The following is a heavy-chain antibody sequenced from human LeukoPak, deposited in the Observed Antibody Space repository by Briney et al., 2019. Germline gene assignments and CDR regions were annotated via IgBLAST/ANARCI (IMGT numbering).Heavy chain of an antibody. V-gene: IGHV3-23*01. D-gene: IGHD3-10*01. J-gene: IGHJ4*02. CDR2: ISGSGDYT. Sequence: GGSLRLSCAASGFTFSSYGMSWVRQAPGKGLEWVSTISGSGDYTYYADSVKGRFTISRDNSKNTLYLQMNSLRAEDTAIYYCAKVTYGSGTYGAFDSWGQGTLVTVSS. CDR1: GFTFSSYG. CDR3: AKVTYGSGTYGAFDS.